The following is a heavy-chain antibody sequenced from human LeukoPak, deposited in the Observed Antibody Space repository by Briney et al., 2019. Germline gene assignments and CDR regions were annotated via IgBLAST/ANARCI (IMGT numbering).Heavy chain of an antibody. CDR1: GGSFSGYY. V-gene: IGHV4-34*01. Sequence: PSETLSLTCAVYGGSFSGYYWSWIRQPPGKELEWIGEINHSGSTNYNPSLKSRVTISADTSKNQFSLKLSSVTAADTAVYYCARTRIQLWLRYFDYWGQGTLVTVSS. J-gene: IGHJ4*02. CDR2: INHSGST. CDR3: ARTRIQLWLRYFDY. D-gene: IGHD5-18*01.